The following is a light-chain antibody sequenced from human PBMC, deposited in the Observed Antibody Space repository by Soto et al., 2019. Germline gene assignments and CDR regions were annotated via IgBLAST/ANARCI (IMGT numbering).Light chain of an antibody. Sequence: QSALTQPASLSGSPGQSITISCTRTGSDIGGYNYVSWYQQHPGKAPKLIIHDVTNRPSGVSDRFFGSKSGNTASLTISGLQAEDEADYYCSSYRASSTTHYVFGTGTKVTVL. V-gene: IGLV2-14*03. CDR2: DVT. CDR1: GSDIGGYNY. CDR3: SSYRASSTTHYV. J-gene: IGLJ1*01.